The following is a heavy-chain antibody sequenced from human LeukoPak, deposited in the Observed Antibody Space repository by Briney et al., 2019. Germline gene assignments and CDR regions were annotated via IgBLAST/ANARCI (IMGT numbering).Heavy chain of an antibody. J-gene: IGHJ3*01. CDR3: AKDLAVGTTPRVYAFDV. D-gene: IGHD1/OR15-1a*01. Sequence: QPGGSLRLSCAGSGFTFNDYAMHRVRQVPGKGLEWVGGVNWNSGVIAYGASVKGRSTISRDNARNSLYLQVGSLRFEDTALYYCAKDLAVGTTPRVYAFDVWGQGALVTVSS. V-gene: IGHV3-9*01. CDR1: GFTFNDYA. CDR2: VNWNSGVI.